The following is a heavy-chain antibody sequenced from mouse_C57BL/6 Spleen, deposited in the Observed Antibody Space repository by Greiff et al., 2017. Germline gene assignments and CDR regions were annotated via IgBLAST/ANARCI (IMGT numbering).Heavy chain of an antibody. CDR1: GYSFTDYN. CDR3: AREGYYGSSYGAMDY. CDR2: ITPNYVTT. J-gene: IGHJ4*01. V-gene: IGHV1-39*01. Sequence: VQLQQSGPELVKPGASVKISCKASGYSFTDYNMNWVKQSNGKSLEWIGVITPNYVTTSYNQKFKGKATLTVDQSSSTAYMQLNSLTSEDSAVYYCAREGYYGSSYGAMDYWGQGTSVTVSS. D-gene: IGHD1-1*01.